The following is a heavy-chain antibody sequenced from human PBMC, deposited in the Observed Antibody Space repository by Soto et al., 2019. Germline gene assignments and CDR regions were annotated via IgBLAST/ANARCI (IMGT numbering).Heavy chain of an antibody. J-gene: IGHJ4*02. V-gene: IGHV1-3*01. D-gene: IGHD3-16*01. Sequence: QVPLVQSGTEVKKPGASVTISCKASGYALTNFAIHWVRQVAGQRLEYMGWIYGNDKTKVSQKFRGRVTIFRVTSANTVSMELSSLRSEDTALYYCARGDGNFPYFDSWGEGTLVTVSS. CDR1: GYALTNFA. CDR2: IYGNDKT. CDR3: ARGDGNFPYFDS.